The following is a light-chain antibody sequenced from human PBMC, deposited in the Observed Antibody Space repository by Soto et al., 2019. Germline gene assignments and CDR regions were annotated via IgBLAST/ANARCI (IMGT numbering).Light chain of an antibody. J-gene: IGKJ5*01. Sequence: EIVMAQSPGTLSVSPGERATLSCRASQSVSSKLAWYQQKPGQSPRLLIYGTSIRATGIPARFIGSGSGTELTLTISNLQPEDFGVYYCQQYSNWPPFTFGQGTRLEVK. CDR3: QQYSNWPPFT. V-gene: IGKV3-15*01. CDR2: GTS. CDR1: QSVSSK.